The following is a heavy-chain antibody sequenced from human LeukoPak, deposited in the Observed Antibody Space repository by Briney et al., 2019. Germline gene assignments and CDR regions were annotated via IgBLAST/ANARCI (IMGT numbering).Heavy chain of an antibody. CDR2: ISAYNGNT. J-gene: IGHJ4*02. Sequence: ASVTVSCKAPGYTFTSYGISWVRQAPGQGLEWMGWISAYNGNTNYAQKLQGRVTMTTDTSTSTAYMELRSLRSDDTAVYYCARAKDSSGWYYYFDYWGQGTLVTVSS. CDR3: ARAKDSSGWYYYFDY. D-gene: IGHD6-19*01. V-gene: IGHV1-18*01. CDR1: GYTFTSYG.